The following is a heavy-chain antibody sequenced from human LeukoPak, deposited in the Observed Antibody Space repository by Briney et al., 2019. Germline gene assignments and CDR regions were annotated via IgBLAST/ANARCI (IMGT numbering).Heavy chain of an antibody. CDR2: ISSLGISS. D-gene: IGHD1-26*01. CDR1: GLTFSNCA. CDR3: AKDMGSRATNFDY. Sequence: GGSLRLSCAASGLTFSNCAISWVRQAPGKGLEWVSSISSLGISSYYADSVKGRFTISRDNSKNTLYLQMNSLRAEDTAVYYCAKDMGSRATNFDYWGQGTLVIVSS. J-gene: IGHJ4*02. V-gene: IGHV3-23*01.